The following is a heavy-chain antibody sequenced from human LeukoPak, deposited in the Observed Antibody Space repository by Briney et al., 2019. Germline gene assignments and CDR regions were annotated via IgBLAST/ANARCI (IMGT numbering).Heavy chain of an antibody. V-gene: IGHV3-21*01. Sequence: GGSLRLSCAASGFTFSSYSMNWVRQAPGKGLEWVSSISSSSSYIYYADSVKGRFIISRDNAKNSLYLQMNSLRAEDTAVYYCARDCGDSYGYPTDYYYYYMDVWGKGTTVTVSS. CDR3: ARDCGDSYGYPTDYYYYYMDV. J-gene: IGHJ6*03. CDR2: ISSSSSYI. CDR1: GFTFSSYS. D-gene: IGHD5-18*01.